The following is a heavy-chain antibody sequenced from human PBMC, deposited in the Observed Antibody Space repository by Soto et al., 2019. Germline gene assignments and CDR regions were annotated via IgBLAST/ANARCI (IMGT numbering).Heavy chain of an antibody. J-gene: IGHJ4*02. V-gene: IGHV1-69*01. CDR2: IIPIFGKA. D-gene: IGHD2-15*01. CDR1: GGTFSSYS. Sequence: AVKISCKASGGTFSSYSISWVRQAPGQGLEWMGGIIPIFGKANYAQKFQGRVTITADESTSTAYMELSSLRSEDTAVYYCAKSRSSCCCDYFGYYGQRHLFP. CDR3: AKSRSSCCCDYFGY.